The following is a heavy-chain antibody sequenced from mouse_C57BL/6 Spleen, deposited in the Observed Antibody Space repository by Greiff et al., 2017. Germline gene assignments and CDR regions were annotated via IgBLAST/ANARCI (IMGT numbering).Heavy chain of an antibody. CDR1: GYTFTDYE. J-gene: IGHJ3*01. CDR3: TRHYYYGSSYGFAY. V-gene: IGHV1-15*01. CDR2: IDPETGGT. D-gene: IGHD1-1*01. Sequence: VQLQQSGAELVRPGASVTLSCKASGYTFTDYEMHWVKQTPVHGLEWIGAIDPETGGTAYNQKFKGKAILTADKSSSTAYMELRSLTSEDSAVYYGTRHYYYGSSYGFAYWGQGTLVTVSA.